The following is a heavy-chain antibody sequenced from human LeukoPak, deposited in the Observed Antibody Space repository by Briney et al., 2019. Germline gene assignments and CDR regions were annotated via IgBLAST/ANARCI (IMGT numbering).Heavy chain of an antibody. J-gene: IGHJ3*02. CDR2: INPNSGGT. CDR3: ARAPITIFGVVSNAFDI. CDR1: GYTFTGYY. Sequence: ASAKVSCKASGYTFTGYYMHWVRQAPGQGLEWMGWINPNSGGTNYAQKFQGRVTMTRDTSISTAYMELSRLRSDDTAVYYCARAPITIFGVVSNAFDIWGQGTMVTVSS. D-gene: IGHD3-3*01. V-gene: IGHV1-2*02.